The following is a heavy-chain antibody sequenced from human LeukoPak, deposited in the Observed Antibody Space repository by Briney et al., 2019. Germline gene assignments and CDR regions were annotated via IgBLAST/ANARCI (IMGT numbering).Heavy chain of an antibody. D-gene: IGHD4-17*01. CDR1: GGSITSSNW. CDR2: IYLRGNT. Sequence: SETLSLTCAISGGSITSSNWWTWVRQPPGKGLEWVGEIYLRGNTNYNPSLESRVSISVDESKTQLSLRLESVTAADTAVYYCARGTITTVTDSWGPGTLVTVSS. CDR3: ARGTITTVTDS. V-gene: IGHV4-4*02. J-gene: IGHJ4*02.